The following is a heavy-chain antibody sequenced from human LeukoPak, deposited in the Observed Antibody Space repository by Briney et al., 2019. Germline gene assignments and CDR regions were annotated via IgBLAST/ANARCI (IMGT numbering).Heavy chain of an antibody. V-gene: IGHV3-48*02. Sequence: GGSLRLSCAASGFILSTYSMNWVRQAPGKGLEWVSFISGSSTTIYYADSVKGRFTISRDNAKNSLYLQMSSLRDEDTAVYYCARDPSRVAAADYFDYWGQGTLVTVSS. CDR1: GFILSTYS. D-gene: IGHD6-13*01. CDR3: ARDPSRVAAADYFDY. CDR2: ISGSSTTI. J-gene: IGHJ4*02.